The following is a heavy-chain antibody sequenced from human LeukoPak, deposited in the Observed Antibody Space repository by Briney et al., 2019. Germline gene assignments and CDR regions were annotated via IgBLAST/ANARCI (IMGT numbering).Heavy chain of an antibody. CDR1: GGSISPYY. Sequence: SETLSLTCTVSGGSISPYYWSWIRQPPGKGLEWLGYIYYSGNTEYKPSLKSRVAMSVDTSKNQFSLRLSSVTAADTAVYYCARSAGSTMFIDYWGQGTLVTVSS. CDR2: IYYSGNT. V-gene: IGHV4-59*01. D-gene: IGHD3-10*02. CDR3: ARSAGSTMFIDY. J-gene: IGHJ4*02.